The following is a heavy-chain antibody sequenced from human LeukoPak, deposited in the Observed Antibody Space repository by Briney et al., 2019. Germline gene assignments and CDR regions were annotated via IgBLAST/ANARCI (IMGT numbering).Heavy chain of an antibody. D-gene: IGHD1-26*01. CDR2: IKQDGSEK. J-gene: IGHJ4*02. Sequence: GGSLRLSCAASGFTFSGYWMSWVRQTPGKGLEWVANIKQDGSEKYYVDSVKGRFSISRDNAKNSLYLQMNSLRAEDTAVYYCARDADSGSYFGDYWGQGTLVTVSS. CDR3: ARDADSGSYFGDY. CDR1: GFTFSGYW. V-gene: IGHV3-7*01.